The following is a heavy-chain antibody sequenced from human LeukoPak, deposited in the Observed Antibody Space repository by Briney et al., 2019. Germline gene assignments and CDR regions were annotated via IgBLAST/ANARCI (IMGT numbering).Heavy chain of an antibody. D-gene: IGHD5-24*01. CDR1: GGSFSGYY. CDR3: ARVSRWLQCFDY. CDR2: INHSGST. V-gene: IGHV4-34*01. Sequence: SETLSLTCAVYGGSFSGYYWSWVRQAPGKGLEWIGEINHSGSTNYNPSLKSRVTISVDTSNNQFSLKLSSVTAADTAVYYCARVSRWLQCFDYWGQGTLVTVSS. J-gene: IGHJ4*02.